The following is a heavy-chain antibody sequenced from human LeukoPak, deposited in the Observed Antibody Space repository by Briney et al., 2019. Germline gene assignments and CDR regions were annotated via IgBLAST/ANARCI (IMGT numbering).Heavy chain of an antibody. D-gene: IGHD6-19*01. CDR3: ASGLDIAVAGPGGYFDY. V-gene: IGHV3-11*01. CDR2: ISPGGDAT. J-gene: IGHJ4*02. Sequence: GGSLRLPCAASGFIFRDYHMNWIRQAPGKGLEWVSYISPGGDATYFADSVGGRFTISRDNAKNSLYLQMNSLTAEDAAVYYCASGLDIAVAGPGGYFDYWGQGTLVTVSS. CDR1: GFIFRDYH.